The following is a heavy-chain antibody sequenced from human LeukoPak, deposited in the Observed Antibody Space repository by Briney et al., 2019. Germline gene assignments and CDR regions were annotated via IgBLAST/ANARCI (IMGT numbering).Heavy chain of an antibody. J-gene: IGHJ5*02. Sequence: KPSETLSLTCAVYGWSFNDYYWNWIRRPPGKGREWIGEINARGDTNYNPSLKSRVNISVDTSKKQFSLRLTSMIAADTALYYCARGQVPAARGYNWFDPWGQGTLVTVSS. D-gene: IGHD2-2*01. CDR2: INARGDT. CDR1: GWSFNDYY. CDR3: ARGQVPAARGYNWFDP. V-gene: IGHV4-34*01.